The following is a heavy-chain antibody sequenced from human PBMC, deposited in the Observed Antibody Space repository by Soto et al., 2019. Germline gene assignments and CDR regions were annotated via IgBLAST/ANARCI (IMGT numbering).Heavy chain of an antibody. CDR1: GYTFTTYD. D-gene: IGHD3-22*01. J-gene: IGHJ4*02. V-gene: IGHV1-8*01. CDR2: MNPNSGNT. Sequence: ASVKVSCKASGYTFTTYDINWVRQATGQGLEWMGWMNPNSGNTGYAQKFQGRVTMTRNTSKSTAYMELSSLRSEDTAVYYCARGRPPHMYYDSSGSHDYWGQGTLVTVSS. CDR3: ARGRPPHMYYDSSGSHDY.